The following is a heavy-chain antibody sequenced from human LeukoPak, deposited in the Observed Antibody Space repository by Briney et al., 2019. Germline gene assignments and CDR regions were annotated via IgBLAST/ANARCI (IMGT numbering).Heavy chain of an antibody. V-gene: IGHV4-59*01. CDR3: ASADYDDYYIDF. Sequence: PETLSLTCTVSGGSISSYYWSWIRQPPGKGLEWIGYIYYSGMTNHNPSLKSRVTISLDTSKNQFSLKLSSVTAADTAVYYCASADYDDYYIDFWGQGTLVTVSS. CDR2: IYYSGMT. CDR1: GGSISSYY. D-gene: IGHD4-17*01. J-gene: IGHJ4*02.